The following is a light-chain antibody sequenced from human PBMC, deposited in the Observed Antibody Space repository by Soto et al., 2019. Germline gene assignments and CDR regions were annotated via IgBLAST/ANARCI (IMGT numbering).Light chain of an antibody. CDR1: QSVDSSY. Sequence: EIVLTQSPGTLSLSPGEGATLSCRASQSVDSSYLAWYQQKPGQAPRLLIYGASSRATGIPDRFSGGGSGTAFTLTITRVEPEDFAVYFCQQYGSSPLFSFGPGTKVDLK. V-gene: IGKV3-20*01. J-gene: IGKJ3*01. CDR3: QQYGSSPLFS. CDR2: GAS.